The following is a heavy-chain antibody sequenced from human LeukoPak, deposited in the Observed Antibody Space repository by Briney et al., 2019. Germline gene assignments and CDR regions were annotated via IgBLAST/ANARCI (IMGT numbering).Heavy chain of an antibody. CDR1: GFTFSSYG. Sequence: GSLRLSCAASGFTFSSYGMHWVRQAPGKGLEWVAVIWYDGSNKYYADSVKGRFTISRDNSKNTLYLQMNSLRAEDTAVYYCARAVSSGSYYYYYYGMDVWGQGTTVTVSS. CDR2: IWYDGSNK. CDR3: ARAVSSGSYYYYYYGMDV. D-gene: IGHD3-10*01. J-gene: IGHJ6*02. V-gene: IGHV3-33*01.